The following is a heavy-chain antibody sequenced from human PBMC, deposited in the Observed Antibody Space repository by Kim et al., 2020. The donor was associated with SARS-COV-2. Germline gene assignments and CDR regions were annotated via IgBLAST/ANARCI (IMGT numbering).Heavy chain of an antibody. V-gene: IGHV3-30*18. Sequence: GGSLRLSCAASGFTFSSYGMHWVRQAPGKGLEWVAVISYDGSNKYYADSVKGRFTISRDNSKNTLYLQMNSLRAEDTAVYYCAKDMKGHIVVVTATFDY. J-gene: IGHJ4*01. CDR2: ISYDGSNK. D-gene: IGHD2-21*02. CDR3: AKDMKGHIVVVTATFDY. CDR1: GFTFSSYG.